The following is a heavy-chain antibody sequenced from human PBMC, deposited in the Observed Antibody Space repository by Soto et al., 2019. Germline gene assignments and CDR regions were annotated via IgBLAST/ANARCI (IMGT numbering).Heavy chain of an antibody. V-gene: IGHV1-8*01. J-gene: IGHJ4*02. CDR3: ATDSSGWYSSDY. CDR1: GYTFTSYD. CDR2: MNPNSGNT. Sequence: QVQLVQSGAEVKKPGASVKVSCKASGYTFTSYDINWVRQATGQGLEWMGWMNPNSGNTGYAQKFQGRVTMTRNTSISTAYMELSSPRSEDTAVYYCATDSSGWYSSDYWGQGTLVTVSS. D-gene: IGHD6-19*01.